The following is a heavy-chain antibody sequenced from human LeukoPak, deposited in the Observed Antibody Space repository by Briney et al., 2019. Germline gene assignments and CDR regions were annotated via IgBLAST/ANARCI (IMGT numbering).Heavy chain of an antibody. CDR3: ARGGSTVLTQDYFDY. CDR2: IYYSGST. CDR1: GGSISSYY. V-gene: IGHV4-59*01. D-gene: IGHD4-23*01. J-gene: IGHJ4*02. Sequence: SETLSLTCIVSGGSISSYYWSWIRQPPGKGLEWIGYIYYSGSTNYNPSLKSRVTISVDTSKNQFSLKLSSVTAADTAVYYCARGGSTVLTQDYFDYWGQGTLVTVSS.